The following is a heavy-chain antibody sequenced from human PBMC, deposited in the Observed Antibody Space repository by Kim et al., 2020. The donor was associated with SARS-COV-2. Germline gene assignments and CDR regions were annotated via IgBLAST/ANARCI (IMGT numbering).Heavy chain of an antibody. Sequence: SETLSLTCTVSGGSISSYYWSWIRQPPGKGLEWIGYIYYSGSTNYNPSLKSRVTISVDTSKNQFSLKLSSVTAADTAVYYCAGGVSGYYYYGMDVWGQGTTVTVSS. D-gene: IGHD3-10*01. J-gene: IGHJ6*02. CDR2: IYYSGST. V-gene: IGHV4-59*13. CDR3: AGGVSGYYYYGMDV. CDR1: GGSISSYY.